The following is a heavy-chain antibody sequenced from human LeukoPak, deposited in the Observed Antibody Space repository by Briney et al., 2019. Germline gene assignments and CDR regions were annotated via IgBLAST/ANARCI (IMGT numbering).Heavy chain of an antibody. CDR1: GFTLSSHS. Sequence: GGSLRLSCAAYGFTLSSHSMNWVRQAPGKGLEWVSSISSSSSYIHSADSMKGRFTISRDNAKNSLYLQMNSLRAEDTAVYYCARDLYDSGAYSSPIDYWGQGTLVTVSS. J-gene: IGHJ4*02. CDR3: ARDLYDSGAYSSPIDY. D-gene: IGHD3-22*01. CDR2: ISSSSSYI. V-gene: IGHV3-21*01.